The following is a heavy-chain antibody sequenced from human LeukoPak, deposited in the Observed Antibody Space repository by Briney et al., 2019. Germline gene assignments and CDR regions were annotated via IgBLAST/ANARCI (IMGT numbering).Heavy chain of an antibody. V-gene: IGHV4-34*01. CDR2: INHSGST. CDR1: GGSFSGYY. CDR3: ARGATTDY. Sequence: SETLSLTCAVYGGSFSGYYWSWIRQPPGKGLEWIGEINHSGSTNYNPSLKSRVTITVDTSKNQFSLKLSSVTAADTAVYYCARGATTDYWGQGTLVTVSS. J-gene: IGHJ4*02. D-gene: IGHD5-12*01.